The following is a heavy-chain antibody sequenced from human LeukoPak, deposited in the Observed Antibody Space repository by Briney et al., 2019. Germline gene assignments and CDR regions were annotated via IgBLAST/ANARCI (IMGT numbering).Heavy chain of an antibody. Sequence: HPGGSLRLSCAAPGFTFSSYAMSWVRRAPGKGLEWVSAISGSGGSTYYTDSVKGRFTISRDNSKNTLFLQMTSLRAEDTALYYCAKLNAYVWGSSRFLDSWGQGTLVTVSS. CDR3: AKLNAYVWGSSRFLDS. D-gene: IGHD3-16*02. V-gene: IGHV3-23*01. CDR1: GFTFSSYA. J-gene: IGHJ4*02. CDR2: ISGSGGST.